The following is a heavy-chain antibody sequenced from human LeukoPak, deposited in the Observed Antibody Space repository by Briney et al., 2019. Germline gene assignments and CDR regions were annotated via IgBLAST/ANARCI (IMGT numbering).Heavy chain of an antibody. Sequence: ASVKVSCKASGGTFSTYAISWVRQAPGQGLEWMGRIIPILGIANYAQSFQGRVTITADKSTSTAYMELSSLISEDTAVYYCARDLRNSNWFDPWGQGTLVTVSS. CDR1: GGTFSTYA. J-gene: IGHJ5*02. CDR2: IIPILGIA. D-gene: IGHD5-12*01. CDR3: ARDLRNSNWFDP. V-gene: IGHV1-69*04.